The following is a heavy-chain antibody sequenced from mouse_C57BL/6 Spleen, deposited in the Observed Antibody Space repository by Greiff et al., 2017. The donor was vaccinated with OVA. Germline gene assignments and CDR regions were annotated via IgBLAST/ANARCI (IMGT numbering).Heavy chain of an antibody. V-gene: IGHV1-53*01. Sequence: QVQLQQSGTELVKPGASVKLSCKASGYTFTSYWMHWVKQRPGQGLAWIGNINPSNGGTNYNEKFKSKATLTVDKSSSTAYMQLSSLTSEDSAVYYCVNYYSNYVEDWYFDVWGTGTTVTVSS. CDR3: VNYYSNYVEDWYFDV. D-gene: IGHD2-5*01. CDR1: GYTFTSYW. CDR2: INPSNGGT. J-gene: IGHJ1*03.